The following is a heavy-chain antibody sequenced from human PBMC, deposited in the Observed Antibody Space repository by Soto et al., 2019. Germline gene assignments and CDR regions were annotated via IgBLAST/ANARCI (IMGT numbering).Heavy chain of an antibody. CDR1: GFTFNSYA. CDR3: ARGSSSTSYYYYYGMDV. J-gene: IGHJ6*02. V-gene: IGHV3-30-3*01. CDR2: ISYDGSNK. Sequence: GGSMRLSCAASGFTFNSYAMHWVRQAPGKGLEWVAVISYDGSNKYYADSVKGRFTISRDNSKNTLYLQMNSLRAEDTAVYYCARGSSSTSYYYYYGMDVWGQGTTVTVSS. D-gene: IGHD6-6*01.